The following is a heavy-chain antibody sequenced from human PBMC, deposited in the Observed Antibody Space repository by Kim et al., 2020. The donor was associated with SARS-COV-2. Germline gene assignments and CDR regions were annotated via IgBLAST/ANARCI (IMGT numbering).Heavy chain of an antibody. V-gene: IGHV3-15*01. D-gene: IGHD1-26*01. Sequence: VKGRYTISRDDSKNTLYLQMNSLKTEDTAVYYCTTSSWGLHYYYYYGMDVWGQGTTVTVSS. CDR3: TTSSWGLHYYYYYGMDV. J-gene: IGHJ6*02.